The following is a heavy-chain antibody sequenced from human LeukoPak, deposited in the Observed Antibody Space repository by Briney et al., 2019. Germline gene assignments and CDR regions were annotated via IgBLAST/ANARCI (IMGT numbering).Heavy chain of an antibody. J-gene: IGHJ6*03. Sequence: PGGSLRLSSAASGFTFSSYAMNWVRQAPGKGLEWVSAISGSGGSTYYADSVKGRFTISRDNSKNTLYLLMNSLRVEDTAVYYCARDRGSSWVYYYYMDVWGKGTPVTVSS. D-gene: IGHD6-13*01. CDR3: ARDRGSSWVYYYYMDV. CDR2: ISGSGGST. V-gene: IGHV3-23*01. CDR1: GFTFSSYA.